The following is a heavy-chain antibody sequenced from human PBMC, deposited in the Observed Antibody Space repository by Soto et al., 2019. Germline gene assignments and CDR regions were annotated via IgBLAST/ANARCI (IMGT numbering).Heavy chain of an antibody. V-gene: IGHV3-15*01. CDR2: IKSKTDGGTT. D-gene: IGHD2-2*01. CDR1: GFTLSNAW. CDR3: ARARTRGDVVVPAATLYYYYYMDV. J-gene: IGHJ6*03. Sequence: PGGSLRLSCAASGFTLSNAWMSWVRQAPGQGLEWVGRIKSKTDGGTTDYADSVKGRFTISRDNSKNTLYLQMNSLRAEDTAVYYCARARTRGDVVVPAATLYYYYYMDVWGKGTTVTVSS.